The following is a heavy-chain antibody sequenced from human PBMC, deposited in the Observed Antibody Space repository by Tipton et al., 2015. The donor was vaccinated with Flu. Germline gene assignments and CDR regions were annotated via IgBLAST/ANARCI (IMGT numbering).Heavy chain of an antibody. CDR1: GGSISGGGYY. D-gene: IGHD4-11*01. CDR3: ARRDYSDFFDS. V-gene: IGHV4-31*03. J-gene: IGHJ4*02. Sequence: TLSLTCSVSGGSISGGGYYWGWIRQHPGKGLEMIGYIYHTGRTYYNASLKSRVTISVDTSENQFSLKLSSVTAADTAVYYCARRDYSDFFDSWGQGILVTVSS. CDR2: IYHTGRT.